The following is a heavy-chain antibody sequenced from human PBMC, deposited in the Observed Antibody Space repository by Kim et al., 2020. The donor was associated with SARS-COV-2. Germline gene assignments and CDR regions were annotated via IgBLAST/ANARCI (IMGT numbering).Heavy chain of an antibody. D-gene: IGHD3-22*01. CDR3: ARLNYYDSSGYYEFDY. V-gene: IGHV4-39*01. Sequence: SLQGRVTISVDTSTNQFSLKLSSVTAADTAVYYCARLNYYDSSGYYEFDYWGQGTLVTVSS. J-gene: IGHJ4*02.